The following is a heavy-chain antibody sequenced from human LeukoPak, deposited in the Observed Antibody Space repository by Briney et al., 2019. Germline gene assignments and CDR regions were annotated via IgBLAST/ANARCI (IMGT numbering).Heavy chain of an antibody. V-gene: IGHV3-53*01. CDR2: IYSGGST. CDR1: GFTVSSNY. CDR3: ANLAAADPPFDY. D-gene: IGHD6-13*01. Sequence: GGSLRLSCAASGFTVSSNYMSWVRQAPGKGLEWVSVIYSGGSTYYADSVKGRFTISRDNSKNTLYLQMNSLRAEDTAVYYCANLAAADPPFDYWGQGTLVTVSS. J-gene: IGHJ4*02.